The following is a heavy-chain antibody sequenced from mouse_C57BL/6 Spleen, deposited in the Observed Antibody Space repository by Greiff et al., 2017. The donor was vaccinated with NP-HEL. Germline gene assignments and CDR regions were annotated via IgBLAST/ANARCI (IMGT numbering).Heavy chain of an antibody. CDR1: GYTFTSYW. D-gene: IGHD1-1*01. CDR3: ARLRGSSPWYFDV. CDR2: IDPSDSYT. V-gene: IGHV1-69*01. Sequence: QVQLQQPVAELVMPGASVKLSCKASGYTFTSYWMHWVKQRPGQGLEWIGEIDPSDSYTNYNQKFKGKSTLTVDKSSSTAYMQLSSLTSEDSAVYYCARLRGSSPWYFDVWGTGTTVTVSS. J-gene: IGHJ1*03.